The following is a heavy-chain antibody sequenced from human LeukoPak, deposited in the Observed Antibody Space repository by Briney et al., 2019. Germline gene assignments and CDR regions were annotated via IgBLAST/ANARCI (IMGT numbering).Heavy chain of an antibody. CDR1: GGTFSSYA. J-gene: IGHJ4*02. Sequence: ASVKVSCTASGGTFSSYAISWVRQAPGQGLEWMGGIIPIFGTANYAQKFQGRVTITADESTSTAYMELSSMRSEDTAVYYCAREKQPLDSFDYWGQETLVTVSS. D-gene: IGHD6-13*01. CDR2: IIPIFGTA. V-gene: IGHV1-69*01. CDR3: AREKQPLDSFDY.